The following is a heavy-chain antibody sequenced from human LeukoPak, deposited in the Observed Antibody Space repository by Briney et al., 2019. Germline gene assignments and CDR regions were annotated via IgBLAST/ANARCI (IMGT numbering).Heavy chain of an antibody. J-gene: IGHJ3*02. Sequence: GGSLRLSCAASGFTFSSYGMHWVRQAPGKGLEWVTVISYVGSNNYYADSVKGRFTISRDNSKNMLYLEMNSLRVEDTAVYYCAKSTLAYCGGDCYSAAFDIWGQGTMVTVSS. CDR1: GFTFSSYG. CDR3: AKSTLAYCGGDCYSAAFDI. CDR2: ISYVGSNN. D-gene: IGHD2-21*02. V-gene: IGHV3-30*18.